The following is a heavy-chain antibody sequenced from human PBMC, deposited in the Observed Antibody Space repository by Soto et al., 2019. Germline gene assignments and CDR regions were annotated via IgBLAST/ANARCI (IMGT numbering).Heavy chain of an antibody. CDR2: IYHSGST. D-gene: IGHD4-17*01. CDR3: ARAGRLMTTVTRWDYYYGMDV. V-gene: IGHV4-4*02. CDR1: VGSIISSNW. Sequence: SETLSLTCAVSVGSIISSNWCSWVRQPPGKGLEWIGEIYHSGSTNYNPSLKSRVTISVDKSKNQFSLKLSSVTAADTAVYYCARAGRLMTTVTRWDYYYGMDVWGQGTTVTVSS. J-gene: IGHJ6*02.